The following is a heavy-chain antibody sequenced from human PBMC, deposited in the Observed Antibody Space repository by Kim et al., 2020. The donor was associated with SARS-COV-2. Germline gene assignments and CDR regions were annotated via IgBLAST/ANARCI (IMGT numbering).Heavy chain of an antibody. D-gene: IGHD1-1*01. J-gene: IGHJ3*01. CDR2: IRSKVYYYAP. CDR1: GFTFSDSP. Sequence: GGSLRLSCAASGFTFSDSPMHWVRQASGKGLEWVGRIRSKVYYYAPSYAASVKGRFTISRDDSESTAYLHMNSLKTEDTAVYYCTSIPGTTLAFWDAFVV. CDR3: TSIPGTTLAFWDAFVV. V-gene: IGHV3-73*01.